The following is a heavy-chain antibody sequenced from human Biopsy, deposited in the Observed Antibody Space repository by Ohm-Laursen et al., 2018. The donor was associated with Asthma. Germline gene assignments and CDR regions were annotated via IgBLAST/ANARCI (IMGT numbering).Heavy chain of an antibody. Sequence: TQTLTLTSTFSGFSLSTSGGGVGWIRQPPGKALEWLGNIYWDDDKRYSPSLQSRLTITRDTPKDQVVLTMTNMDPVDTGTYYCVHTLVGLKAFDFWGQGTLVTVSS. J-gene: IGHJ4*02. V-gene: IGHV2-5*02. CDR3: VHTLVGLKAFDF. CDR2: IYWDDDK. D-gene: IGHD1-26*01. CDR1: GFSLSTSGGG.